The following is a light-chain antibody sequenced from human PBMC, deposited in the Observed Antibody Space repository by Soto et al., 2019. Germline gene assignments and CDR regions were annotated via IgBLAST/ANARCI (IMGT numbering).Light chain of an antibody. CDR3: QQYDNLFT. CDR1: QDISNY. CDR2: DAS. Sequence: DIQMTQSPSSLSASVGDRVTITCQASQDISNYLNWYQQKPGKAPKLLIYDASNLETGVPSRFSGSGSVTEFTFTISSLQPEDSATYYCQQYDNLFTFGPGTKVDIK. V-gene: IGKV1-33*01. J-gene: IGKJ3*01.